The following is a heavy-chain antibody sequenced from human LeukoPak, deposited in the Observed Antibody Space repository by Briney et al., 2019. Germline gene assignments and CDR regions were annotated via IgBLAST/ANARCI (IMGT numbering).Heavy chain of an antibody. V-gene: IGHV4-59*01. CDR2: IYYSGST. CDR3: ARDGYYYDTSGTKFDY. Sequence: SETLSLTCTVSGGSISSYYWSWIRQPPGEGLEWIGYIYYSGSTNYNPSLKSRVTISVDTSKNQFSLKLSSVTAADTAVYYCARDGYYYDTSGTKFDYWGQGTLVTVSS. D-gene: IGHD3-22*01. J-gene: IGHJ4*02. CDR1: GGSISSYY.